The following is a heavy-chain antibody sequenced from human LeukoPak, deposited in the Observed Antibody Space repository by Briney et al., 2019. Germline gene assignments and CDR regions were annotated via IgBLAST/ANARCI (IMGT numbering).Heavy chain of an antibody. CDR2: ISASGST. CDR3: ARIRDNMGAFDV. V-gene: IGHV4-4*07. D-gene: IGHD2-21*01. CDR1: GGSISGSY. Sequence: SETLSLTCTVSGGSISGSYWTCIRQPAGRGLEWIGRISASGSTNYNPSLKSRVTMSLDTSKNHFSLNLTSVTAADTAVYSCARIRDNMGAFDVWGQGTMVTVSS. J-gene: IGHJ3*01.